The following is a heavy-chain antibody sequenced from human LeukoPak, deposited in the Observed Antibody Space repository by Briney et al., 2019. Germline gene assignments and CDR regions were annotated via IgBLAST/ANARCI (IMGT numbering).Heavy chain of an antibody. CDR2: INPSGGST. CDR1: GYTFTSYY. D-gene: IGHD3-9*01. V-gene: IGHV1-46*01. J-gene: IGHJ4*02. Sequence: ASVKVSCKASGYTFTSYYMHWVRQAPGQGLEWMGIINPSGGSTSYAQKFQGRVTMTRDTSTSTVYMELSSLRSEDTAVYYCARDGYYDILTGYPKYYFDYWGQGTLVTVSS. CDR3: ARDGYYDILTGYPKYYFDY.